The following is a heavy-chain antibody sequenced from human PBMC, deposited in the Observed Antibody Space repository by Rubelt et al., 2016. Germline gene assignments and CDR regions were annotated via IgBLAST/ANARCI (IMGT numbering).Heavy chain of an antibody. D-gene: IGHD6-19*01. CDR1: GGSISSSSDY. V-gene: IGHV4-39*07. CDR2: INHSGST. J-gene: IGHJ4*02. Sequence: QLQLQESGPGLVKPSETLSLICTVSGGSISSSSDYWGWIRQPPGKRLEWIGEINHSGSTNYNPSLKSRVTRSVETSNNQFALKLSSVTAADTAVYYCARAHSSGSGYWGQGTRVTVSS. CDR3: ARAHSSGSGY.